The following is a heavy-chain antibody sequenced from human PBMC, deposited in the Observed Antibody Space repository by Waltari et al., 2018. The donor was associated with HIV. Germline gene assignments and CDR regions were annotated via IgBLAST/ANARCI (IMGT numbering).Heavy chain of an antibody. V-gene: IGHV1-69*13. CDR1: RLTFTSDV. J-gene: IGHJ5*02. Sequence: QVHIMQSGAEVKKPGSSVKISCRASRLTFTSDVLSWVRRAPGQGLEWMGGIKPPFGAANYPQKFQSRVTITADDFTSTVYMELTGLTSEYTAVYFCARESSGEFDLWGQGTPVTVSS. CDR3: ARESSGEFDL. D-gene: IGHD3-10*01. CDR2: IKPPFGAA.